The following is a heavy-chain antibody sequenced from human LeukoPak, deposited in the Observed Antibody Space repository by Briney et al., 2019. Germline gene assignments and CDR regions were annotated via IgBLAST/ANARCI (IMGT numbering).Heavy chain of an antibody. V-gene: IGHV1-18*01. J-gene: IGHJ1*01. CDR3: ARDWAPLTGYYSAEYFQH. Sequence: ASVKVSCKASGYTFTSYGISWVRQAPGQGLEWMGWISAYNGNTNYAQKLQGRVTMTTDASTSTAYMELRSLRSDDTAVYYCARDWAPLTGYYSAEYFQHWGQGTLVTVSS. CDR1: GYTFTSYG. CDR2: ISAYNGNT. D-gene: IGHD3-9*01.